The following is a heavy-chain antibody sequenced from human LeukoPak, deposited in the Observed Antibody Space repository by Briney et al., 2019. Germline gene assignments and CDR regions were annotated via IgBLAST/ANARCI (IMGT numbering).Heavy chain of an antibody. CDR2: TSSDGGR. J-gene: IGHJ4*02. D-gene: IGHD6-19*01. V-gene: IGHV3-30*03. CDR3: VRVGSDSSGWTGFYFDY. Sequence: GGSLRLSCATSGFTFRTYGFHWVRQSSGKGLEWVAVTSSDGGRNCGDSVKGRFTIYRDRDNSKSTLYLQMNNLRTEDTAVYYCVRVGSDSSGWTGFYFDYWGQGTLVTVSS. CDR1: GFTFRTYG.